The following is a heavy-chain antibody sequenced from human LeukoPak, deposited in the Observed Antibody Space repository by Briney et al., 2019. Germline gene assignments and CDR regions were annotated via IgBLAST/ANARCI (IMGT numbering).Heavy chain of an antibody. J-gene: IGHJ4*02. D-gene: IGHD6-6*01. V-gene: IGHV3-49*04. CDR3: TREGTYSSSAPFDY. CDR2: IRSRAYAGTT. Sequence: GGSLRLSCTASGFTFGDYAMNWVRQAPGKGLEWVGFIRSRAYAGTTDYAASWKGRFTISRDASNRVAHLQMHSLNTEDTATYYCTREGTYSSSAPFDYWGQGTLVTVSS. CDR1: GFTFGDYA.